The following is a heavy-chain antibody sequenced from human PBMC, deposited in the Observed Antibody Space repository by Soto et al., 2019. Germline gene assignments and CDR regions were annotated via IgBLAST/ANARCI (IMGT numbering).Heavy chain of an antibody. CDR3: ARFSPRGSDCYCYYGMDV. Sequence: SETLSLTCAVYGGSFSGYYWSWIRQPPGKGLEWIGEINHSGSTNYNPSLKSRVTISVDTTKNKFSLKLSSVTAADTAVYYCARFSPRGSDCYCYYGMDVWGQGTMVTVSS. V-gene: IGHV4-34*01. CDR2: INHSGST. CDR1: GGSFSGYY. D-gene: IGHD1-26*01. J-gene: IGHJ6*02.